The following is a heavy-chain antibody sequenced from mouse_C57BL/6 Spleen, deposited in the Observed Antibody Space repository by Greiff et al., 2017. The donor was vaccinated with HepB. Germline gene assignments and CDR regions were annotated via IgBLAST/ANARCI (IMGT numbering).Heavy chain of an antibody. D-gene: IGHD3-2*02. CDR1: GFTFSSYA. CDR2: ISSGGDYI. V-gene: IGHV5-9-1*02. J-gene: IGHJ4*01. CDR3: TRDSSGYWAMDY. Sequence: EVQLQESGEGLVKPGGSLKLSCAASGFTFSSYAMSWVRQTPEKRLEWVAYISSGGDYIYYADTVKGRFTISRDNARNTLYLQMSSLKSEDTAMYYCTRDSSGYWAMDYWGQGTSVTVSS.